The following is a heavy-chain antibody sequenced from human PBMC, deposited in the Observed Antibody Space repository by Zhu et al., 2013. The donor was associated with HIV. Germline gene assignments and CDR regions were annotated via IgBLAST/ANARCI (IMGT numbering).Heavy chain of an antibody. Sequence: QVQLVQSAAEVKEPGASVKVSCKASGYTFTGYYIHWVRQAPGQGLEWMGWINSNSGGTNYAQRFQGRVTMTRDTSISTAYMELSRLRSDDTAVYYCARVRGEGDGAYYYHYMDVWGKGTTVTVSS. V-gene: IGHV1-2*02. J-gene: IGHJ6*03. CDR3: ARVRGEGDGAYYYHYMDV. D-gene: IGHD3-10*01. CDR2: INSNSGGT. CDR1: GYTFTGYY.